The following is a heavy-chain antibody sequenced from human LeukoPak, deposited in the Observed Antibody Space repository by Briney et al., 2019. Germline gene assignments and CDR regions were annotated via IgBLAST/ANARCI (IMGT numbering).Heavy chain of an antibody. V-gene: IGHV4-30-2*01. CDR1: GGSISSGGYS. J-gene: IGHJ5*02. Sequence: SQTLSLTCAVSGGSISSGGYSWSWIRQPPGKGLEWIGYIYHSGSTYYNPSLKSRVTISVDRSKNQFSLKLSSVTAADTAVYYCARELNQLEPSNWFDPWGQGTLVTVSS. CDR2: IYHSGST. D-gene: IGHD1-1*01. CDR3: ARELNQLEPSNWFDP.